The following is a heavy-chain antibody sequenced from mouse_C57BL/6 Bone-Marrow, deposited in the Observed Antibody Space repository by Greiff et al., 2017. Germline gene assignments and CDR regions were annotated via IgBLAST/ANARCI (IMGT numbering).Heavy chain of an antibody. Sequence: EVKVVESGGDLVKPGGSLKLSCAASGFTFSSYGMSWVRQTPDKRLEWVATISSGGSYTYYPDSVKGRFTISRDNAKNTLYLQMSSLKSEDTAMYYCARHGDYYGSSYWYFDVWGTGTTGTVSS. D-gene: IGHD1-1*01. CDR3: ARHGDYYGSSYWYFDV. CDR2: ISSGGSYT. CDR1: GFTFSSYG. J-gene: IGHJ1*03. V-gene: IGHV5-6*01.